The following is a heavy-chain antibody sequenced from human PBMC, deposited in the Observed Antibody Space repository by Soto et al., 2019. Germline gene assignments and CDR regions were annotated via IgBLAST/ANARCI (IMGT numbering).Heavy chain of an antibody. V-gene: IGHV4-59*01. CDR3: ARDHPHSYGVYYFDY. J-gene: IGHJ4*02. D-gene: IGHD5-18*01. CDR2: IYSSGST. CDR1: GGSISNYC. Sequence: PSETLSLTCTVSGGSISNYCWSWIRQPPGKGLEWIGYIYSSGSTHYNPSLQSRVTISADTSKNQVSLKVNSVTAADTAMYYCARDHPHSYGVYYFDYWGQGTPVTVSS.